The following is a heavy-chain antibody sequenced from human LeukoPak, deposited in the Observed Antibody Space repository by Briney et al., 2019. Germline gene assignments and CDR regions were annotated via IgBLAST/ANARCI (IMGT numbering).Heavy chain of an antibody. CDR2: IDPNSGGT. CDR1: GYTFSGKF. CDR3: ARDREGFAYFDY. Sequence: ASVKVSCKDAGYTFSGKFIHWVRQAPGQGLEWMGWIDPNSGGTDYAQKFRGRVTMTRDTSTSTAYMDLSSLISDDTAVYYCARDREGFAYFDYWGQGTLVTVSS. J-gene: IGHJ4*02. V-gene: IGHV1-2*02. D-gene: IGHD3-3*01.